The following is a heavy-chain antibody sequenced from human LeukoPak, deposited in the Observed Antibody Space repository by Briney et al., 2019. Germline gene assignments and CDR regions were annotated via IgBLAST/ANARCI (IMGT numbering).Heavy chain of an antibody. Sequence: SETLSLTCTVSGDSISSNYWSWIRQFPGKGLEWIGYISYSGSTNYNPSLKSRASISADTSKNLFSLSLTSVTAADTAVYYCARRIFLGRNDDVFDMWGQGTMVTVSS. D-gene: IGHD3-3*01. CDR2: ISYSGST. CDR1: GDSISSNY. V-gene: IGHV4-59*01. CDR3: ARRIFLGRNDDVFDM. J-gene: IGHJ3*02.